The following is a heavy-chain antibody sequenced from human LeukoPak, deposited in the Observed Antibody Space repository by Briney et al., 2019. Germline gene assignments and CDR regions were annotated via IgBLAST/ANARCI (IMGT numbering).Heavy chain of an antibody. CDR2: IKTDGSRT. D-gene: IGHD1-26*01. J-gene: IGHJ5*02. CDR1: GFIFSAYW. V-gene: IGHV3-74*03. CDR3: AREAQVGGALQS. Sequence: GGSLRLSCAASGFIFSAYWMHWVRQAPGKGLVWVSRIKTDGSRTMYADFLQGRFTISRDTAKNTLLLQMNSLRAEDTAVYYCAREAQVGGALQSWGQGTLVAVSS.